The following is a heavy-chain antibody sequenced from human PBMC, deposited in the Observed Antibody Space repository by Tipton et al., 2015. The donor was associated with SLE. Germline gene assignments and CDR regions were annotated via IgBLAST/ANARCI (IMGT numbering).Heavy chain of an antibody. CDR1: GFTFSDSY. CDR2: IKEDGSEK. Sequence: SLRLSCVASGFTFSDSYMCWIRQAPGKGLEWVANIKEDGSEKHYVDSVKDRLTISRDNAQNLLYLQMNSLRAEDTAVYYCARGKFYFDYWGQGALVTVSS. V-gene: IGHV3-7*01. J-gene: IGHJ4*02. CDR3: ARGKFYFDY.